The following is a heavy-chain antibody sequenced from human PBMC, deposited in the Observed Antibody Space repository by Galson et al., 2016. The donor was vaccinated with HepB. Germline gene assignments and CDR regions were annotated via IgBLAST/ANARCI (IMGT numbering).Heavy chain of an antibody. J-gene: IGHJ6*04. V-gene: IGHV3-23*01. D-gene: IGHD1-26*01. Sequence: SLRLSCAASGFTFSNYGMTWVRQAPGKGLEVVSRISRSGDSTDYADSVKGRFTISIDNSKNTLSLQMNSLTADDTAIYYCVQGSTAPAAWGKGTTVTVSS. CDR2: ISRSGDST. CDR1: GFTFSNYG. CDR3: VQGSTAPAA.